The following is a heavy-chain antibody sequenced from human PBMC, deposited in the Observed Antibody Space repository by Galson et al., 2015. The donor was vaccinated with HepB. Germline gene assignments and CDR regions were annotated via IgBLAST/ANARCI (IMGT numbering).Heavy chain of an antibody. CDR2: ISFDGSSK. J-gene: IGHJ4*02. CDR3: ARGVYGSALDY. Sequence: SLRLSCAASMFTFNSFTFHWVRQTPGKGLDWVALISFDGSSKYYADSVKGRFTISRDNYKDTLYLQMSSLKPEDTAVYYCARGVYGSALDYWGQGTLVTVSS. CDR1: MFTFNSFT. V-gene: IGHV3-30-3*01. D-gene: IGHD3-10*01.